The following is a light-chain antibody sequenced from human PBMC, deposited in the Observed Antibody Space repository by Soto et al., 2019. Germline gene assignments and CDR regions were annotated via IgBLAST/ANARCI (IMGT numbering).Light chain of an antibody. CDR3: QQRYNWPRT. V-gene: IGKV3-11*01. J-gene: IGKJ1*01. CDR1: QSVSNY. Sequence: EIVLTQSPATLSLSPGEGATLSCRASQSVSNYLAWYQQNPGQAPRLLIYDAPNRATGIPARFSGSGSGTDFTLTISSLEPEDFAVYYCQQRYNWPRTFGQGPKAAIK. CDR2: DAP.